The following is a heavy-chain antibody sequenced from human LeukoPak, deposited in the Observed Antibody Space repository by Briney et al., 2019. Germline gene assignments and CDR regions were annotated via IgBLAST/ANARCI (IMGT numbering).Heavy chain of an antibody. Sequence: GASVEVSCKASGFTFTSSAVQWVRQARGQRLEWIGWIVVGSGNTNYAQKFQERVTITRDMSTSTAYMELSSLRSEDTAVYYCAAAGYCSSTSCSYYYYYYMDVWGKGTTVTVSS. CDR3: AAAGYCSSTSCSYYYYYYMDV. D-gene: IGHD2-2*01. CDR1: GFTFTSSA. V-gene: IGHV1-58*01. J-gene: IGHJ6*03. CDR2: IVVGSGNT.